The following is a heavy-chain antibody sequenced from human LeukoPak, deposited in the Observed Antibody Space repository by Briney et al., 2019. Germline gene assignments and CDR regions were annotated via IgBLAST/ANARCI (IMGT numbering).Heavy chain of an antibody. D-gene: IGHD4-17*01. CDR1: GFTFSSYW. CDR3: ARGEVDDYGDYYYYYGMDV. J-gene: IGHJ6*02. V-gene: IGHV3-7*01. CDR2: IKQDGREK. Sequence: PGGSLRLSCAASGFTFSSYWMSWVRQAPGKGLEWVANIKQDGREKYYVDSVKGRFTISRDNAKNSLYLQMNSLRAEDTAVYYCARGEVDDYGDYYYYYGMDVWGQGTTVTVSS.